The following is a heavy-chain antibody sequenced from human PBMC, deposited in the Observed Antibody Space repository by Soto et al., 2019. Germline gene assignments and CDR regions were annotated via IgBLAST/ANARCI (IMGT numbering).Heavy chain of an antibody. V-gene: IGHV3-23*01. CDR2: ISDGGGYT. J-gene: IGHJ4*01. D-gene: IGHD3-10*01. Sequence: GGSLRLSFAASGFTFSNDAMNWVRQAPGKGLEWVSGISDGGGYTYYAESVKGRFTISRDNSKNTLYLQMTSLRAEDTAVYHCAQHHFGSGSYRYDYWGHATLVTVSS. CDR1: GFTFSNDA. CDR3: AQHHFGSGSYRYDY.